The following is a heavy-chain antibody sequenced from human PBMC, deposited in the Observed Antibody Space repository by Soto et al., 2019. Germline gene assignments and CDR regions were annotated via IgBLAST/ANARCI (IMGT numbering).Heavy chain of an antibody. Sequence: EVQLVESGGGLVQPGGSLRVSCAASGFTFTSDWMSWVRQAPGKGLEWVANIKEDGSAKYYLDSVKGRFTISRDNAKNSLYLQMSSLRAEDTAVYYCAREDFYRFDYWGQGNLVTVSS. V-gene: IGHV3-7*01. CDR3: AREDFYRFDY. CDR1: GFTFTSDW. J-gene: IGHJ4*02. CDR2: IKEDGSAK.